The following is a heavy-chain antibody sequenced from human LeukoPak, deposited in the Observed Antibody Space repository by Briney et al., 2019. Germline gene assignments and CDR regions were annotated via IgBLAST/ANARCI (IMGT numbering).Heavy chain of an antibody. J-gene: IGHJ6*02. CDR1: GGSFSGYY. CDR3: ARDRRGGGYFGVYYYYGMDV. Sequence: PSETLSPTCAVYGGSFSGYYWSWIRQPPGKGLEWIGGINHSGSTNYNPSLKSRVTISVDTSKNQFSLKLSSVTAADTAVYYCARDRRGGGYFGVYYYYGMDVWGQGTTVTVSS. V-gene: IGHV4-34*01. CDR2: INHSGST. D-gene: IGHD5-18*01.